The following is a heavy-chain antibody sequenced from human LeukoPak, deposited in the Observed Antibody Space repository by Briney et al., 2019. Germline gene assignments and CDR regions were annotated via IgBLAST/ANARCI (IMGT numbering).Heavy chain of an antibody. J-gene: IGHJ4*02. CDR3: ARSIAVAGTAGDN. CDR1: GYTFTGYY. D-gene: IGHD6-19*01. V-gene: IGHV1-2*02. Sequence: ASVKVSCEASGYTFTGYYMHWVRQAPGQGLEWMGWINPNSGGTNYAQKFQGRVTMTRDTSISTAYMELSRLRSDDTAVYYCARSIAVAGTAGDNWGQGTLVTVSS. CDR2: INPNSGGT.